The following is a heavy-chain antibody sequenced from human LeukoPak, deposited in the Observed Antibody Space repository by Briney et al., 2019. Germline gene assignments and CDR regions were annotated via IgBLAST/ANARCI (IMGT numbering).Heavy chain of an antibody. CDR3: VYDSSGYYYAPFDY. CDR2: ISYDGSNK. V-gene: IGHV3-30*03. D-gene: IGHD3-22*01. CDR1: GFTFSSYG. J-gene: IGHJ4*02. Sequence: GGSLRLSCAASGFTFSSYGMHLVRQAPGKGLEWVAVISYDGSNKYYADSVKGRFTISRDNSKNTLYLQMNSLRAEDTAVYYCVYDSSGYYYAPFDYWGQGTLVTVSS.